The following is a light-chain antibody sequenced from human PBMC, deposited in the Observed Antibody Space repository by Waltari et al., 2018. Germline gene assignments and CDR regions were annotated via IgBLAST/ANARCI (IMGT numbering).Light chain of an antibody. CDR1: SGHTSNL. CDR2: VNSDGSH. CDR3: QTGGHGTWV. J-gene: IGLJ3*02. V-gene: IGLV4-69*01. Sequence: QLVLTQSPSASASLGASVQLTCTLSSGHTSNLIAWHQQQPEKGPRYLMKVNSDGSHSKGDEIPDRFSGSSSGAERYLTISSLQSEDEADYYCQTGGHGTWVFGGGTKLTVL.